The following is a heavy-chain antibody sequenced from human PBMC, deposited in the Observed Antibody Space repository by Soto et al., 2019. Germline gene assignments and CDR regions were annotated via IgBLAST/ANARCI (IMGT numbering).Heavy chain of an antibody. J-gene: IGHJ4*02. CDR2: ISYDGSNK. D-gene: IGHD3-22*01. CDR1: GFTFSSYA. CDR3: ARDNAYYYDSSGYPLDY. V-gene: IGHV3-30-3*01. Sequence: PGGSLRLSCAASGFTFSSYAMHWVRQAPGKGLEWVAVISYDGSNKYYADSVKGRFTISRDNSKNTLYLQMNSLRAEDTAVYYCARDNAYYYDSSGYPLDYWGQGTLVTVSS.